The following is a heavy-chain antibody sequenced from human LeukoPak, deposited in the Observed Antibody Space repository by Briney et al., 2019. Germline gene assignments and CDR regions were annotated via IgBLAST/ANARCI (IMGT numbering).Heavy chain of an antibody. CDR2: IGSDGNK. D-gene: IGHD6-19*01. V-gene: IGHV3-23*01. CDR3: ARGSASIAVAGTVDY. CDR1: GFTFSDCA. Sequence: PGGSLRLSCAASGFTFSDCAMSWVRQAPGKGLEWVSSIGSDGNKHYSESVKGRFAISRDNSNNTLFLQMSSLRAEDTAVYYCARGSASIAVAGTVDYWGQGTLVTVSS. J-gene: IGHJ4*02.